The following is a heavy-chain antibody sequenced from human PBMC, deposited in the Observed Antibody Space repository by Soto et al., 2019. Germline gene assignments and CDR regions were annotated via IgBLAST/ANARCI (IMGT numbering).Heavy chain of an antibody. Sequence: TSETLSLTCTVSGGSISSGDYYWSWIRQPPGKGLEWIGYIYYSGSTYYNPSLKSRVTISVDKSKNQFSLKLSSVTAADTAVYYCARDRYDSSGYVIIDAFDIWGQGTMVTVSS. CDR3: ARDRYDSSGYVIIDAFDI. J-gene: IGHJ3*02. V-gene: IGHV4-30-4*01. CDR2: IYYSGST. D-gene: IGHD3-22*01. CDR1: GGSISSGDYY.